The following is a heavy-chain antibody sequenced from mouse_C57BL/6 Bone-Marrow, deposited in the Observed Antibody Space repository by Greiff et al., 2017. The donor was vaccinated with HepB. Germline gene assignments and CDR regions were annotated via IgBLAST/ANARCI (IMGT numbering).Heavy chain of an antibody. CDR3: ARYRFTTVVATDAMDY. J-gene: IGHJ4*01. CDR1: GFTFTDYY. V-gene: IGHV7-3*01. D-gene: IGHD1-1*01. CDR2: IRNKANGYTT. Sequence: EVQGVESGGGLVQPGGSLSLSCAASGFTFTDYYMSWVRQPPGKALEWLGFIRNKANGYTTEYSASVKGRFTISRDNSQSILYLQMNALRAEDSATYYCARYRFTTVVATDAMDYWGQGTSVTVSS.